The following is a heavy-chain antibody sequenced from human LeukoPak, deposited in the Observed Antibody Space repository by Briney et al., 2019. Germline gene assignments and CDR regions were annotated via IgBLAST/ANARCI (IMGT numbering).Heavy chain of an antibody. CDR3: ARGSGATYSSSWYLDY. CDR1: GFTFSSYS. J-gene: IGHJ4*02. Sequence: GGSPRLSCAASGFTFSSYSMNWVRQAPGKGLEWVSSISRSSSYIYYADSVKGRFTISRDNAKNSLYLQMNSLRAEDTAVYYCARGSGATYSSSWYLDYWGQGTLVTVSS. D-gene: IGHD6-13*01. CDR2: ISRSSSYI. V-gene: IGHV3-21*01.